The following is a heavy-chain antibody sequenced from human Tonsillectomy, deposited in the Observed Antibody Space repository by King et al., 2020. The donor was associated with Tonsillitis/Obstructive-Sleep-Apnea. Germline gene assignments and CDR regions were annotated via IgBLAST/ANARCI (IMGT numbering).Heavy chain of an antibody. J-gene: IGHJ4*02. V-gene: IGHV4-34*01. CDR1: GGSFSGYY. Sequence: VQLQQWGAGLLKPSETLSLTCAVYGGSFSGYYWSWIRQPPEKGLEWIGEINHSGSTNYNPSLKSRVTISVDTSKNQFSLKLNSVTAADTAMYYCAREGDPYYGVEYWGQGTLVTASS. CDR2: INHSGST. D-gene: IGHD3-22*01. CDR3: AREGDPYYGVEY.